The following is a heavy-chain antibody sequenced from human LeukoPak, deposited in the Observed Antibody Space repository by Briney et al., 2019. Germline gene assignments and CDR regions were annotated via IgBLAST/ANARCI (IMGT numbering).Heavy chain of an antibody. CDR1: GDSVSNSLKY. Sequence: SETLSLTCTVSGDSVSNSLKYWGRIRQPPGKGLEWIGNTYYTGSTYSNPTLKSRVTMSVDTSKNQFSLKLSSVTAADTAVYYCARLTKGRYFDYIFDYWGQGTLLTVSS. CDR2: TYYTGST. CDR3: ARLTKGRYFDYIFDY. D-gene: IGHD3-9*01. J-gene: IGHJ4*02. V-gene: IGHV4-39*01.